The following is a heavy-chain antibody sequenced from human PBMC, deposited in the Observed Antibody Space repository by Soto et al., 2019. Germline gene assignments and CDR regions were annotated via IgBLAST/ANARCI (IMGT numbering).Heavy chain of an antibody. CDR1: GGYVTSSNY. CDR3: ARDRSSGGAYSRRWFDP. V-gene: IGHV4-4*02. J-gene: IGHJ5*02. Sequence: SETLSLTCTVSGGYVTSSNYWSWVRQAPGKGLEWIGEVYHSGVTHYNPSLKSRVTMSVDKSKNHFSLNLRFVTAADTAVYYCARDRSSGGAYSRRWFDPWGQGTLVTVSS. CDR2: VYHSGVT. D-gene: IGHD5-12*01.